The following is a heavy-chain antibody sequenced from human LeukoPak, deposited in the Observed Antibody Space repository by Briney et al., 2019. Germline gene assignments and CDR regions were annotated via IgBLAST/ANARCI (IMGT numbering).Heavy chain of an antibody. CDR1: GGSISSSSYH. CDR2: IYYSGST. D-gene: IGHD3-10*01. V-gene: IGHV4-39*02. CDR3: ARDGSGSYYRD. J-gene: IGHJ4*02. Sequence: PSETLSLTCTVSGGSISSSSYHWGWIRQPPGKGLEWIGSIYYSGSTYYNPSLKSRVTISVDTSKNQFSLKLSSVTAADTAVYYCARDGSGSYYRDWGQGTLVTVSS.